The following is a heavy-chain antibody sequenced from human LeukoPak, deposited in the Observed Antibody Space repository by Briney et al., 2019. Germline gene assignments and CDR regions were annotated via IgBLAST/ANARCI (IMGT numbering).Heavy chain of an antibody. V-gene: IGHV3-7*01. Sequence: GGSLRLSCAASGFTFSSYWMSWVRQAPGKGLEWVANIKEDGSEKYYVDSVKGRFTISRDNAKNSLYLQMNSLRAEDTAVYYCAGDRGFLVFDYWGQGTLVTVSS. D-gene: IGHD3-10*01. CDR1: GFTFSSYW. CDR3: AGDRGFLVFDY. J-gene: IGHJ4*02. CDR2: IKEDGSEK.